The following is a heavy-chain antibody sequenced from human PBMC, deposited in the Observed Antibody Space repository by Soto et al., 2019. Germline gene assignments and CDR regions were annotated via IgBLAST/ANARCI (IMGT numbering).Heavy chain of an antibody. Sequence: QVQLQESGPGLVKPSGTLSLTCAVSGDSISSPNWWGWVRQPPGKGLEWIGEVFHSGGTNYNPSLKSRITISVDKSKSQFSLILTSVTAADTAIYCCARALGSSGFHGWLDPWGQGTLVTVSS. D-gene: IGHD3-22*01. CDR1: GDSISSPNW. CDR2: VFHSGGT. J-gene: IGHJ5*02. V-gene: IGHV4-4*01. CDR3: ARALGSSGFHGWLDP.